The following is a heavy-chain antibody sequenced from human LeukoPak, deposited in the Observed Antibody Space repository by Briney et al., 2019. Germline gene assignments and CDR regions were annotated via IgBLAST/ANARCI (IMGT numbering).Heavy chain of an antibody. Sequence: GGSLRLSCEASGFTFSSYWMSWVRQAPGKGLEWVANIKTDGSEKYYVDSVKGRFTISRDNAKDSLYLQVNSLRAEDTAVYYCARDYTGYFPWGQGTLVAVSS. CDR3: ARDYTGYFP. J-gene: IGHJ5*02. CDR2: IKTDGSEK. D-gene: IGHD3-9*01. CDR1: GFTFSSYW. V-gene: IGHV3-7*03.